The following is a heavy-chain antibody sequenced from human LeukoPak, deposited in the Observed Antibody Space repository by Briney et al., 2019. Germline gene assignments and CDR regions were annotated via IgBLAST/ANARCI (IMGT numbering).Heavy chain of an antibody. CDR2: INPNSGGT. V-gene: IGHV1-2*02. CDR1: GYTFTDYY. Sequence: ASVKVSCKASGYTFTDYYMHWVRQAPGQGLEWMGWINPNSGGTNYAQKFQGRVTMTRDTSISTAYMELSRLRSDDTAVFYCAREEVIAAAGPTLDYWGQGTLVTVSS. D-gene: IGHD6-13*01. J-gene: IGHJ4*02. CDR3: AREEVIAAAGPTLDY.